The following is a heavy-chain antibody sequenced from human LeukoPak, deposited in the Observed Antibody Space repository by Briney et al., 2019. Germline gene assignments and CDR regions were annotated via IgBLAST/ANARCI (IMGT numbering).Heavy chain of an antibody. J-gene: IGHJ4*02. Sequence: GGSLRLSCAASGFTFSSYAMHWVRQAPGKGLEYVSAISSNGGSTYYADSVKGRFTISRDNSKNTLYLQMNSLRAEDTAVYYCASEAYSSGPFDYWGQGTLVTVSS. CDR1: GFTFSSYA. D-gene: IGHD6-19*01. CDR2: ISSNGGST. V-gene: IGHV3-64*04. CDR3: ASEAYSSGPFDY.